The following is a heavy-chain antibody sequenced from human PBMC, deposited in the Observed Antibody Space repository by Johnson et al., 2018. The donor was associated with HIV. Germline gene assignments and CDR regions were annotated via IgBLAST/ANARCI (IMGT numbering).Heavy chain of an antibody. CDR1: EFTFSSYG. V-gene: IGHV3-33*06. Sequence: QVQLVESGGGVVQPGRSLRLSCAASEFTFSSYGMHWVRQAPGKGLEWVAVIWYDGSNKYYADSVKGRFTISRDNSKNTLYLQMNSLRAEDTAVYYCAKDRGAARAFDAFDIWGQGTMVTVSS. J-gene: IGHJ3*02. D-gene: IGHD6-6*01. CDR2: IWYDGSNK. CDR3: AKDRGAARAFDAFDI.